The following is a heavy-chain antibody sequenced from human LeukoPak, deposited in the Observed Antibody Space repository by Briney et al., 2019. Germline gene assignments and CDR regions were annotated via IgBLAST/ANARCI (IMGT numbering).Heavy chain of an antibody. J-gene: IGHJ3*02. CDR3: AREIPPEIPAASDAFDI. CDR2: IYHSGST. Sequence: PSQTLSLTCTVSGGSISSGGYYWSWIRQPPGKGLEWIGYIYHSGSTYYNPSLKSRVTISVDRSKNQFSLKLSSVTAADTAVYYCAREIPPEIPAASDAFDIWGQGTMVTVSS. D-gene: IGHD2-2*01. V-gene: IGHV4-30-2*01. CDR1: GGSISSGGYY.